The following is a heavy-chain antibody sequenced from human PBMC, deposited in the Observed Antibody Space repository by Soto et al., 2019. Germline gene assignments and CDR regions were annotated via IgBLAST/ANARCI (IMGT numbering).Heavy chain of an antibody. CDR3: AKDLSRFGTTTVTPFDY. CDR1: GFTFSSYA. Sequence: GGSLRLSCAASGFTFSSYAMSWVRQAPGKGLEWVSAISGSGGSTYYADSVKGRFTISRDNSKNTLYLQMNSLRAEDTAVYYCAKDLSRFGTTTVTPFDYWGQGTLVTVSS. CDR2: ISGSGGST. V-gene: IGHV3-23*01. D-gene: IGHD4-17*01. J-gene: IGHJ4*02.